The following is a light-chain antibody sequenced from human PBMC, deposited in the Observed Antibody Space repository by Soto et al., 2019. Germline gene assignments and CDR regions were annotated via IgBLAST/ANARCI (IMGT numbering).Light chain of an antibody. CDR3: QQYDTSPFT. V-gene: IGKV3-20*01. CDR1: QSVYSNY. J-gene: IGKJ3*01. Sequence: EIVLTQSPGTLSLSPGERATLSCRASQSVYSNYLAWYQQKPGQTPRLLIYGASSRATGIPDRFSGSGSGTDFTLTISRLETEDFAVYYCQQYDTSPFTFGRGTKVDVK. CDR2: GAS.